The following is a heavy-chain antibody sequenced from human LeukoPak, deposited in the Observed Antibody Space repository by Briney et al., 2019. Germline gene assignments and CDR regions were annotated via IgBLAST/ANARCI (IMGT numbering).Heavy chain of an antibody. CDR3: AELGITMIGGV. V-gene: IGHV3-7*01. J-gene: IGHJ6*04. CDR1: GFTFSSRDW. D-gene: IGHD3-10*02. CDR2: IKQDGSEK. Sequence: GGSLRLSCVASGFTFSSRDWMTWVRQAPGKGLEWVANIKQDGSEKNYVDSVKGRFTIPRDNAKNSLYLQMNSLRAEDTAVYYCAELGITMIGGVWGKGTTVTISS.